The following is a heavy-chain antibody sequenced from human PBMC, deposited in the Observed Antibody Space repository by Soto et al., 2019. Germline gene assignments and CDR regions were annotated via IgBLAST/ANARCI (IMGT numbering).Heavy chain of an antibody. CDR3: ASGGYFDWLLPFDY. V-gene: IGHV3-30*03. Sequence: QVQLVESGGGVVQPGRSLRLSCAASGFTFSSYGMHWVRQAPGKGLEWVAVISYDGSNKYYADSVKGRFTISRDNSKNTLYLQMNSLRAEDTAVYHCASGGYFDWLLPFDYWGQGTLVTVSS. D-gene: IGHD3-9*01. CDR1: GFTFSSYG. CDR2: ISYDGSNK. J-gene: IGHJ4*02.